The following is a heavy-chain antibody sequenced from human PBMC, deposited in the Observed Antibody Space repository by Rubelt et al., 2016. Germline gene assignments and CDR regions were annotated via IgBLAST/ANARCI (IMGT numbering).Heavy chain of an antibody. Sequence: QVQLVQSGAEVKKPGASVKVSCKASGYTFTSYGISWVRQAPGQGLEWMGWISAYTGNTNYAQKVQGRVTMTTDTPPSTASMELRSLGSDDTAVYYCARRDGYNWDDAFDIWGQGTMVTVSS. CDR3: ARRDGYNWDDAFDI. D-gene: IGHD5-24*01. CDR1: GYTFTSYG. V-gene: IGHV1-18*01. CDR2: ISAYTGNT. J-gene: IGHJ3*02.